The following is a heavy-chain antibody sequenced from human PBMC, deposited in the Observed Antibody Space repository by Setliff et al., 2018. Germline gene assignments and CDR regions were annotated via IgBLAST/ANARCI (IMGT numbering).Heavy chain of an antibody. Sequence: HPGGSLRLSCAASGFTFSSYWMSWVRQAPGKGLEWVANIKQDGSEKYYVDSVKGRFTISRDNAKNSLYLQMNSLRAEDTAVCYCAKDSSGWPHSLISYFQHWGQGTLVTVSS. CDR2: IKQDGSEK. D-gene: IGHD6-19*01. J-gene: IGHJ1*01. V-gene: IGHV3-7*01. CDR1: GFTFSSYW. CDR3: AKDSSGWPHSLISYFQH.